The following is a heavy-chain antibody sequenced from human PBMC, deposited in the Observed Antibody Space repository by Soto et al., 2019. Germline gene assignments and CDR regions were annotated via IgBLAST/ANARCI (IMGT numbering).Heavy chain of an antibody. CDR3: ATPREYYDSSGYSFGY. Sequence: GASVKVSCKASGGTFSSYTISWVRQAPGQGLEWMGRIIPILGIANYAQKFQGRVTITADKSTSTAYMELSSLRSEDTAVYYCATPREYYDSSGYSFGYWGQGTLVTVSS. J-gene: IGHJ4*02. D-gene: IGHD3-22*01. CDR1: GGTFSSYT. V-gene: IGHV1-69*02. CDR2: IIPILGIA.